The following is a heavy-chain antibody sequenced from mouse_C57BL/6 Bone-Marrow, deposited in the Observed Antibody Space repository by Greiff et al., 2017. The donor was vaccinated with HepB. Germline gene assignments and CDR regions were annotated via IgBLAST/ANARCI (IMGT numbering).Heavy chain of an antibody. CDR2: ISNGGGST. CDR3: ARHPYYDYPSYAMDY. Sequence: EVKLQESGGGLVQPGGSLKLSCAASGFTFSDYYMYWVRQTPEKRLEWVAYISNGGGSTYYPDTVKGRFTISRDNAKHTLYLQMSRLKSEDTAMYYCARHPYYDYPSYAMDYWGQGTSVTVSS. J-gene: IGHJ4*01. D-gene: IGHD2-4*01. V-gene: IGHV5-12*01. CDR1: GFTFSDYY.